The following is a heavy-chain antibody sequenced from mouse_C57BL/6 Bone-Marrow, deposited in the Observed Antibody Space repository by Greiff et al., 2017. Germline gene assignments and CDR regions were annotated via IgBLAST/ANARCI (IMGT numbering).Heavy chain of an antibody. CDR2: IDPSDSYT. Sequence: QVQLQQPGAELVMPGASVKLSCKASGYTFTSYWMHWVKQRPGQGLEWIGEIDPSDSYTNYNQKFKGKSTLTVDKASSTAYMQLSSLTSEDSAVYDCARADYYGSSAYYAMDYWGQGTSVTVSA. J-gene: IGHJ4*01. D-gene: IGHD1-1*01. CDR1: GYTFTSYW. V-gene: IGHV1-69*01. CDR3: ARADYYGSSAYYAMDY.